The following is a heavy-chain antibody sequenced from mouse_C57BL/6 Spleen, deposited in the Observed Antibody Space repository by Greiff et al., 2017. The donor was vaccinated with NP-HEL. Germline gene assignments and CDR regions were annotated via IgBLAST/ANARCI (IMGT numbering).Heavy chain of an antibody. CDR3: AIPNGYTYAMDY. D-gene: IGHD2-2*01. CDR2: IDPSAGYT. CDR1: GYSFTSYW. Sequence: VQLQQPGAELVKPGASVKLSCKASGYSFTSYWMQWVKQRPGQGLEWIGEIDPSAGYTNYNPKFKGKATLTVDTSSSTAYMQLSSLTSEDSAVYYCAIPNGYTYAMDYWGQGTSVTVSS. J-gene: IGHJ4*01. V-gene: IGHV1-50*01.